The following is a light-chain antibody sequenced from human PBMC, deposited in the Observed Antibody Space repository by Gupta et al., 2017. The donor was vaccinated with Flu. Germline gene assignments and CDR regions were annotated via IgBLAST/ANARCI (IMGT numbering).Light chain of an antibody. Sequence: ERATLSCRTSQSISSSYLAWYQQKPGQAPRLLIYGASSRATGIPDRFSGGGSGTDFTLTISRLDPEDFAVYYCQQYNNSPLTFGGGTKVEI. CDR3: QQYNNSPLT. V-gene: IGKV3-20*01. CDR2: GAS. CDR1: QSISSSY. J-gene: IGKJ4*01.